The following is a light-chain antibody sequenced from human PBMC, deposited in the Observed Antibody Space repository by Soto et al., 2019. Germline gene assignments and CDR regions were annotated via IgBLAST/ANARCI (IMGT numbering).Light chain of an antibody. CDR1: SSDVGVYNY. V-gene: IGLV2-14*01. CDR2: EVS. Sequence: QSALTQPASVSGAPGQSITISCTGTSSDVGVYNYVSWYQQHPGKAPKLMIDEVSNRPSGVSNRFSGSKSGNTASLTISGLQAEDEADYYCGSYTSSSTLVFGTGTKLTVL. CDR3: GSYTSSSTLV. J-gene: IGLJ1*01.